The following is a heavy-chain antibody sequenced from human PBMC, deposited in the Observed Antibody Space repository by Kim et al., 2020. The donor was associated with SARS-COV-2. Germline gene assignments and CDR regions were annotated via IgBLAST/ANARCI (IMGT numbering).Heavy chain of an antibody. D-gene: IGHD3-3*01. CDR3: AKDLGKTYYDFWSGYCRIDY. J-gene: IGHJ4*02. Sequence: FTISRDNSKNTLYLQMNSLRAEDTAVYYCAKDLGKTYYDFWSGYCRIDYWGQGTLVTVSS. V-gene: IGHV3-23*01.